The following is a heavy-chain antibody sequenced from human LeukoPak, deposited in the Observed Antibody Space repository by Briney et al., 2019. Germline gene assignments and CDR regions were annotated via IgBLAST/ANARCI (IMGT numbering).Heavy chain of an antibody. Sequence: PGGSLRLSCLGSGFTFSSHDMDWVRQAPGKGLEWVSSVSSSSYYIYYADSVKGRFTISRDNSKNTLYLQMNSLRAEDTAVYYCANAWGRDGYNQLHYFDYWGQGTLVTVSS. CDR1: GFTFSSHD. CDR2: VSSSSYYI. J-gene: IGHJ4*02. V-gene: IGHV3-21*04. D-gene: IGHD5-24*01. CDR3: ANAWGRDGYNQLHYFDY.